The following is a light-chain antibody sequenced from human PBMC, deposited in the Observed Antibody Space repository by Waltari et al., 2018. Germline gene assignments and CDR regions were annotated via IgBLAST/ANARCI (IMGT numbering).Light chain of an antibody. CDR2: RSS. CDR3: QQTYNSYT. CDR1: QNIGRY. J-gene: IGKJ2*01. V-gene: IGKV1-39*01. Sequence: DIEMTQSPSSLSAYVGDRVTITCRASQNIGRYLNCFQQKPGKAPELLIYRSSSFQNGVPSRFTGRGSGTDFRLTINNLQPEDSAIYFCQQTYNSYTFGQGTKVEIK.